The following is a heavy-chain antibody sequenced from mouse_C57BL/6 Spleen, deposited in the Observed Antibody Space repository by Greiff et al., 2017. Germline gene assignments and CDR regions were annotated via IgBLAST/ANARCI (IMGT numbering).Heavy chain of an antibody. V-gene: IGHV5-16*01. CDR2: INYDGSST. D-gene: IGHD4-1*02. Sequence: EVKVEESEGGLVQPGSSMKLSCTASGFTFSDYYMAWVRQVPEKGLEWVANINYDGSSTYYLDSLKSRFIISRDNAKNILYLQMSSLKSEDTATYYCARDTTGVFAYWGQGTLVTVSA. J-gene: IGHJ3*01. CDR1: GFTFSDYY. CDR3: ARDTTGVFAY.